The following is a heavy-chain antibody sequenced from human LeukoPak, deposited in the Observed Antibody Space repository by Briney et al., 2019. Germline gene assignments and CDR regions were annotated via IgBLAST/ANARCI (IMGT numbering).Heavy chain of an antibody. Sequence: AASVKVSCKASGYTFTSYAISWVRQAPGQGLEWMGGIIPIFGTANYAQKFQGRVTITTDESTSTAYMELSSLRSEDTAVYYCASVSGYDFWSGYSIMGGWGQGTLVTVSS. V-gene: IGHV1-69*05. CDR1: GYTFTSYA. J-gene: IGHJ4*02. D-gene: IGHD3-3*01. CDR2: IIPIFGTA. CDR3: ASVSGYDFWSGYSIMGG.